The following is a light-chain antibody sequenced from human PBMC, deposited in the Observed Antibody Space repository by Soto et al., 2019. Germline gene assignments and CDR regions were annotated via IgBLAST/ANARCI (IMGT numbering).Light chain of an antibody. CDR3: MQGAHWPIT. CDR2: KVS. CDR1: QSIVHSDGIAY. V-gene: IGKV2-30*02. J-gene: IGKJ5*01. Sequence: DVVMTHSPLSMRVTLGQLAATSCMLNQSIVHSDGIAYFSWFQQRPGRSPRRLIYKVSNRDSGVPARFSGSGSGTDFALKISRVEAEDVGVYYCMQGAHWPITFGQGTRLEIK.